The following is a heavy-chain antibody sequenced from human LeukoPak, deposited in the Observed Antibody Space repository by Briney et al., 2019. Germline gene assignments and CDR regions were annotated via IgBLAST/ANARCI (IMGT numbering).Heavy chain of an antibody. CDR3: AARGASSSSLRPLDY. Sequence: ASVKVSCKAPGYTFTSYDINWVRQATGQGPEWMGWMNPNSGNTGYAQKFQGRVTMTRNTSISTAYMELSTLRSEDTAVYYCAARGASSSSLRPLDYWGQGTLVTVSS. D-gene: IGHD6-6*01. CDR1: GYTFTSYD. V-gene: IGHV1-8*01. CDR2: MNPNSGNT. J-gene: IGHJ4*02.